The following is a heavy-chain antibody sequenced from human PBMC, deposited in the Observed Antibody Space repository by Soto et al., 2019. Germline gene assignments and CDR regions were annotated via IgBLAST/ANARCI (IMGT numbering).Heavy chain of an antibody. CDR2: INPNSGGT. V-gene: IGHV1-2*02. CDR3: VRERRARDHNYGFLYYYGMDV. Sequence: ASVKVSCKASGYTFTCYYMHWVRQAPGQGLEWMGWINPNSGGTNYAQKFQGRVTMTRDTSISTAYMELSRLRSDDTAVYYCVRERRARDHNYGFLYYYGMDVWGQGTTVTVSS. CDR1: GYTFTCYY. J-gene: IGHJ6*02. D-gene: IGHD3-16*01.